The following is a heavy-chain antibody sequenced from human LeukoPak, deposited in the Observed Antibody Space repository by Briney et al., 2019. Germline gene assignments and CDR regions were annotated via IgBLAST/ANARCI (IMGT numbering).Heavy chain of an antibody. V-gene: IGHV3-66*01. Sequence: PGGSLRLSCAASGFTVSSNYMSWVRQAPGKGLEWVSVIYRGGSTYYADSVKGRFTISRDNSKNTLYLQMNSLRAEDTAVYYCAKDGARDGYNYPDYWGQGTLVTVSS. CDR3: AKDGARDGYNYPDY. J-gene: IGHJ4*02. D-gene: IGHD5-24*01. CDR1: GFTVSSNY. CDR2: IYRGGST.